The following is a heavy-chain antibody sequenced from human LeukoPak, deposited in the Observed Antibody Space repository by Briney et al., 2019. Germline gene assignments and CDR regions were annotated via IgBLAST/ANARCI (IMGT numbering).Heavy chain of an antibody. Sequence: TGGSLRLSCAASGFTFSHYALSWVRQAPGKGLQWVSSISGSSGSTYYADSVKGRFTISRDNSNNTLYLKMDSLRAEDTGVYYCAKDSEYSSGWILTNFDYWGQGTLVTVSS. J-gene: IGHJ4*02. D-gene: IGHD6-19*01. CDR2: ISGSSGST. CDR1: GFTFSHYA. V-gene: IGHV3-23*01. CDR3: AKDSEYSSGWILTNFDY.